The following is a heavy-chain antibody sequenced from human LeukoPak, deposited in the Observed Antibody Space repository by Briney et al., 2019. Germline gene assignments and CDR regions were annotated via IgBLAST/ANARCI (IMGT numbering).Heavy chain of an antibody. D-gene: IGHD2/OR15-2a*01. CDR2: LYSDGSA. CDR3: ARDSSSFPNYFDY. Sequence: GGSLRLSCVASGFTVSSNYMSWVRQPPGKGLEWVSLLYSDGSAFYADSVKGRFTISRDNSKNTVYLQMNMLRAEDTAVYYCARDSSSFPNYFDYWGQGTLVTASS. J-gene: IGHJ4*02. V-gene: IGHV3-53*01. CDR1: GFTVSSNY.